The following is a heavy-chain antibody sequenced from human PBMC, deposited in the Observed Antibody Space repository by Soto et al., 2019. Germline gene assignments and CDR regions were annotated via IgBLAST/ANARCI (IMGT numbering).Heavy chain of an antibody. J-gene: IGHJ3*01. D-gene: IGHD6-19*01. CDR1: GFPFDRYA. V-gene: IGHV3-33*03. Sequence: GGSLRLSCAASGFPFDRYAIHWVRQAPGKGLEWVAAIWYDGSYTYYGESVKGRFLISRDNSKNTVFLEMNSLRAEDAAVYFCAKGRIAVAAGAFDSWGPGTMVTVSS. CDR3: AKGRIAVAAGAFDS. CDR2: IWYDGSYT.